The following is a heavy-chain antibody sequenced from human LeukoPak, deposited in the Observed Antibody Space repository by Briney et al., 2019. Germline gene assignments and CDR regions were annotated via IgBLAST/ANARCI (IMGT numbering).Heavy chain of an antibody. J-gene: IGHJ3*02. CDR3: ARDLPKTGYVGALDI. CDR2: MNPNSGGA. Sequence: ASVKVSCKASGYTFTDYYILWVRQAPGQGLEWMEWMNPNSGGAHYAQKFQGRVTMTRDTSISTAYMELRSLTSDDTAVYFCARDLPKTGYVGALDIWGQGTMVTVSS. D-gene: IGHD5-12*01. V-gene: IGHV1-2*02. CDR1: GYTFTDYY.